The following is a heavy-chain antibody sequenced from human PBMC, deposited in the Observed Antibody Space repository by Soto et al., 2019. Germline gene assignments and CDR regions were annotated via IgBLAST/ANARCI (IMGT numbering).Heavy chain of an antibody. J-gene: IGHJ3*02. V-gene: IGHV1-18*04. CDR3: ARDTTVVSPDAFDI. D-gene: IGHD4-17*01. Sequence: ASVKVSCKASGYTFTSFGISWVRQAPGQGLEWMGWISGNDGNKNYAQKIQGRVTMTTDTSTSTAYMELRSLRSDDTAVYYCARDTTVVSPDAFDIWGQGTMVTVSS. CDR2: ISGNDGNK. CDR1: GYTFTSFG.